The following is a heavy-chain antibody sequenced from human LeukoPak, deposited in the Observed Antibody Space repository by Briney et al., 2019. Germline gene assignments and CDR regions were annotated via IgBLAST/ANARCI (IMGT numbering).Heavy chain of an antibody. Sequence: PGRSLRLSCAASGFTFDDYAMHWVRQAPGKGLEWVSGISWNSGSIGYADSVKGRFTISRDNAKNSLYLQMNSLRAEDTALYYCARLASYCSGGSCYSGRLYYFDYWGQGTLVTVSS. CDR1: GFTFDDYA. V-gene: IGHV3-9*01. J-gene: IGHJ4*02. D-gene: IGHD2-15*01. CDR2: ISWNSGSI. CDR3: ARLASYCSGGSCYSGRLYYFDY.